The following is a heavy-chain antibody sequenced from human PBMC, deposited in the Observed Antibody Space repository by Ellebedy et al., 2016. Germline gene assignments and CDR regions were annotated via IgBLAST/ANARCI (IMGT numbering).Heavy chain of an antibody. CDR1: GYTLTELS. V-gene: IGHV1-24*01. Sequence: ASVKVSXKVSGYTLTELSMHWVRQAPGKGLEWMGGFDPEDGETIYAQKFQGRVTMTEDTSTDTAYMELSSLRSEDTAVYYCAAAGGGAESKFDYWGQGTLVTVSS. D-gene: IGHD3-16*01. CDR3: AAAGGGAESKFDY. J-gene: IGHJ4*02. CDR2: FDPEDGET.